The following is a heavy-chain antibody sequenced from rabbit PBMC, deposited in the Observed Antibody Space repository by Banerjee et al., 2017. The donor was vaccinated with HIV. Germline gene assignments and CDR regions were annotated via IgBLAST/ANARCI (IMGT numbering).Heavy chain of an antibody. CDR3: AGSLVDNANL. CDR2: IDPVFGNT. D-gene: IGHD3-3*01. Sequence: QQQLVESGGDLVKPGASLTLTCKASGFDFSSYGVSWVRQAPGKGLEWIGYIDPVFGNTYYASWVNGRFTISKTSPTTVTLQMTSLTVADTATYLCAGSLVDNANLWGPGTLVTVS. V-gene: IGHV1S39*01. J-gene: IGHJ4*01. CDR1: GFDFSSYG.